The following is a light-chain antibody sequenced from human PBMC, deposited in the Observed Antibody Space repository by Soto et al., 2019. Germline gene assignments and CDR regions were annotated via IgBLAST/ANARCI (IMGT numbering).Light chain of an antibody. Sequence: EIVLTQSPGTLALSPGERATLSCRASQSVNNNYLTWYQQKRGQAPRLLIHGASSRATGIPDRFSGSGSGTDFTLTISRLVPEDCAVYYCQQYGSSPFTFGPGTRVGIK. CDR1: QSVNNNY. J-gene: IGKJ3*01. V-gene: IGKV3-20*01. CDR3: QQYGSSPFT. CDR2: GAS.